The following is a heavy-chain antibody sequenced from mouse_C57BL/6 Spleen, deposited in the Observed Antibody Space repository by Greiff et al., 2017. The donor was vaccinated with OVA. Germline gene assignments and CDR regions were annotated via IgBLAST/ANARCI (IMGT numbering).Heavy chain of an antibody. D-gene: IGHD1-1*01. Sequence: EVKLQESGPGLVKPSPSLSLTCSVTGYSITSGYYWNWIRQFPGNKLEWMSYISYDGSNNYNPSLKNRISITRDTSKNQFFLKLNSVTTEDTAKYYCANHYYGSRFAYWGQGTLVTVSA. J-gene: IGHJ3*01. CDR3: ANHYYGSRFAY. CDR1: GYSITSGYY. V-gene: IGHV3-6*01. CDR2: ISYDGSN.